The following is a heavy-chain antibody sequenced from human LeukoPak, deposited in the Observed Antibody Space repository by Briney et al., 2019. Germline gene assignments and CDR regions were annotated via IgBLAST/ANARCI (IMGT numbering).Heavy chain of an antibody. V-gene: IGHV1-18*01. CDR1: GYTFTSYG. Sequence: ASVKVSCKASGYTFTSYGISWVRQAPGQGLEWMGWISAYNGNTNYAQKLQGRVTMTTDTSTSTAYMELRSLRSDDTAVYYCARERGYMVRGVTKPDYWGLGTLVTVSS. J-gene: IGHJ4*02. CDR3: ARERGYMVRGVTKPDY. CDR2: ISAYNGNT. D-gene: IGHD3-10*01.